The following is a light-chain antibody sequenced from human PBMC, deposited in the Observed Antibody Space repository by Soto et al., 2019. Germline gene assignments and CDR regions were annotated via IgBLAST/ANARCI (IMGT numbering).Light chain of an antibody. J-gene: IGKJ4*01. CDR2: DAS. V-gene: IGKV3-11*01. Sequence: EIGLTQSPATLSLSPGERATLSCRASQSVNIYLAWYQQKPGQAPRLLIYDASNRATGIPARFSGSGSGTGFTLIISSLEPEDIAVYYCQQRSNWRVTFGGGTKVEIK. CDR3: QQRSNWRVT. CDR1: QSVNIY.